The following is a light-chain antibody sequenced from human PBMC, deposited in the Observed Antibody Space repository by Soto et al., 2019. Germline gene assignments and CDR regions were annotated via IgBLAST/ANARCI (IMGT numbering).Light chain of an antibody. CDR2: TAS. V-gene: IGKV1-39*01. CDR3: QQSYTTPYT. CDR1: QSISHF. J-gene: IGKJ2*01. Sequence: DLQMTQSPSSLSASVGDRVTITCRASQSISHFVNWYQQKPGKAPRLLIYTASSLQSGVPPRFSGSRSGADFTLTVSSLQPEDFATYYCQQSYTTPYTFGQGTKLDIK.